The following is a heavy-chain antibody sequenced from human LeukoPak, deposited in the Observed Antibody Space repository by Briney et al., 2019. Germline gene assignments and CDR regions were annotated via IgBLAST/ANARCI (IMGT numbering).Heavy chain of an antibody. CDR2: ISGSGGST. Sequence: GGSLRLSCAASGFTFSSYAMNWVRQAPGKGLEWVSAISGSGGSTYYADSVKGRFTISRDNVKKSLYLQMNSLRAEDTAVYYCAVKIYFDDWGQGTQVTVSS. J-gene: IGHJ4*02. CDR3: AVKIYFDD. V-gene: IGHV3-23*01. CDR1: GFTFSSYA.